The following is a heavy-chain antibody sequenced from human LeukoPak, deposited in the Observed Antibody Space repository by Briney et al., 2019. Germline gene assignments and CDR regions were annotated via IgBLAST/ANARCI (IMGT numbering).Heavy chain of an antibody. CDR3: AKTSRGNSGYDSHFHY. CDR2: VRGSGTDT. V-gene: IGHV3-23*01. CDR1: GFTFSTYA. D-gene: IGHD5-12*01. Sequence: SGGSLRLSCAASGFTFSTYAMSWVRQAPGKGLEWVSAVRGSGTDTYYAASVKGRFTISRDNSKNTLYLQMNSLRAEDTAIYYCAKTSRGNSGYDSHFHYWGQGTLVTVSS. J-gene: IGHJ4*02.